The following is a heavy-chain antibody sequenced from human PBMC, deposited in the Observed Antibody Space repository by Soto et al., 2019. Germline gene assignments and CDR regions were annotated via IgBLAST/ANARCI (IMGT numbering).Heavy chain of an antibody. CDR3: APLILEYFDKRNGHSTPYHIDV. V-gene: IGHV4-59*01. CDR2: ISYSGNT. Sequence: QVQLQQSGPGLVKPSETLSLTCTGSGASMSPDYCGWIRQFPANGLQWICYISYSGNTNYSPALGGRVSISVDTSQNQFSLKVRSVTAADTAVYYCAPLILEYFDKRNGHSTPYHIDVWGKGATVTVSS. D-gene: IGHD2-15*01. J-gene: IGHJ6*03. CDR1: GASMSPDY.